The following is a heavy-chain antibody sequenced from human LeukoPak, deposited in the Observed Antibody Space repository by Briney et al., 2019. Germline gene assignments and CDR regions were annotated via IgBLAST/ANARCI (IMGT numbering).Heavy chain of an antibody. Sequence: GGSLRLSCVASGFTFSDAWMTWVRQAPGKGLEWVGRIKSKTDGGTTEHAAPVKGRFTMSRDDSKNTLYLQMNSLKTEDTAMYYCTTARATTEIDYWGQGTLVTVSP. V-gene: IGHV3-15*01. D-gene: IGHD1-1*01. J-gene: IGHJ4*02. CDR3: TTARATTEIDY. CDR1: GFTFSDAW. CDR2: IKSKTDGGTT.